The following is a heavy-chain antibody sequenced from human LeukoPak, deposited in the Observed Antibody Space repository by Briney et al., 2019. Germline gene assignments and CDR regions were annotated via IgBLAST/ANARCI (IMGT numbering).Heavy chain of an antibody. D-gene: IGHD1-1*01. CDR2: IYYSGST. CDR1: GGSITNYY. J-gene: IGHJ5*02. CDR3: ARGPTTFDP. V-gene: IGHV4-59*01. Sequence: SETLSLTCSVSGGSITNYYWSWIRQPPGKGLEWIGYIYYSGSTNYNPSLKSRVTISVDTSKNQFSLKLSSVTAADTAVYYCARGPTTFDPWGQGTLVTVSS.